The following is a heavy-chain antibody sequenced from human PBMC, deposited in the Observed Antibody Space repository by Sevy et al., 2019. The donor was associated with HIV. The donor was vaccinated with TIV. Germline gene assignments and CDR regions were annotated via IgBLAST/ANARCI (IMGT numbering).Heavy chain of an antibody. V-gene: IGHV3-48*02. CDR3: ACDRGRGEVALDC. J-gene: IGHJ4*02. CDR1: GFTFRDYR. D-gene: IGHD3-10*01. CDR2: ITSSSNTI. Sequence: GGSLRLSCAASGFTFRDYRMNWVRQAPGKGLEWVSYITSSSNTINYADSVKGRFTISRDNGRNSLYLQINSLRHEDTAVYYWACDRGRGEVALDCWGQGTLVTVSS.